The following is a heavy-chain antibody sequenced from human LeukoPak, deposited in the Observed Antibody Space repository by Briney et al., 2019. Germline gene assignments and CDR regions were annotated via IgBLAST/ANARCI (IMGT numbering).Heavy chain of an antibody. V-gene: IGHV3-53*01. D-gene: IGHD6-19*01. Sequence: GGSLRLSCAASGFTVSNNYMNWVRQAPGKGLEWVSVIYSGGSTKHAASVKGRFTISKNNSKNTLFLKMNSLRAEDTAVYYCARSITVAGAYFEYWGQGTLVTVSS. CDR3: ARSITVAGAYFEY. CDR1: GFTVSNNY. J-gene: IGHJ4*02. CDR2: IYSGGST.